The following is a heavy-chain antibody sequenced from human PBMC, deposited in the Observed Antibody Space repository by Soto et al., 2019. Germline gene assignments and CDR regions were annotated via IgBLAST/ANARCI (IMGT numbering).Heavy chain of an antibody. J-gene: IGHJ4*02. Sequence: QVQLQESGPGLLKPSETLSLTCTVSGGSISSYYWSWIRQPPGKGLEWIGYIYYSGSTNYNPSLKSRVTISVDTSKTQFALKLSSATDADTAVYYCAGDRYGGTYDYWGKGTLVTVSS. CDR2: IYYSGST. D-gene: IGHD2-15*01. CDR1: GGSISSYY. V-gene: IGHV4-59*01. CDR3: AGDRYGGTYDY.